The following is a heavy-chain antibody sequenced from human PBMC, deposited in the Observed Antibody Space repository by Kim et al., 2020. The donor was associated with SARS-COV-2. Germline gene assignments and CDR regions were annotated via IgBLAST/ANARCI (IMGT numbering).Heavy chain of an antibody. Sequence: ASVKVSCKASGYTFTGYYMHWVRQAPGQGLEWMGWINPNSGGTNYAQKFQGRVTMTRDTSISTAYMELSRLRSDDTAVYYCATEREIYGSGSYGRFDYWGQRTLVTVSS. V-gene: IGHV1-2*02. D-gene: IGHD3-10*01. CDR3: ATEREIYGSGSYGRFDY. J-gene: IGHJ4*02. CDR1: GYTFTGYY. CDR2: INPNSGGT.